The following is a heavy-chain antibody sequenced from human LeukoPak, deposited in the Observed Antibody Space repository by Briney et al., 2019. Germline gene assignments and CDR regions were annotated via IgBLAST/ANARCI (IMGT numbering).Heavy chain of an antibody. CDR1: GGSITNYY. J-gene: IGHJ2*01. CDR3: ARESIAEPVPPFGYWYFDL. Sequence: PSETLSLTCSVSGGSITNYYWNWIRQPPGKGLEWIGFTYYRGSTNYNPSLKSRVTISLDMSKNQFSLKLSSVTAADTAVYYCARESIAEPVPPFGYWYFDLWGPGTLVTVSS. D-gene: IGHD6-13*01. CDR2: TYYRGST. V-gene: IGHV4-59*01.